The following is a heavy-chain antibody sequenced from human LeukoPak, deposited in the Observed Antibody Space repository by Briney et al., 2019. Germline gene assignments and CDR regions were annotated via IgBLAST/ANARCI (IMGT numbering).Heavy chain of an antibody. V-gene: IGHV3-48*02. D-gene: IGHD3-22*01. J-gene: IGHJ4*02. CDR1: GFTFSSYA. Sequence: GGSLRLSCAASGFTFSSYAMSWVRQAPGKGLEWVSYISSGSSTIQYADSVKGRFTISRDNAKNSLYLQMNSLRDEDMAVYYCARGKWFNFDYWGQGTLVTVSS. CDR2: ISSGSSTI. CDR3: ARGKWFNFDY.